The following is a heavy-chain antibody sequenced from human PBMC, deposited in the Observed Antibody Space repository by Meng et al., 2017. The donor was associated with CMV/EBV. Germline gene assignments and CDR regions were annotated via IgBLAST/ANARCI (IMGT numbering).Heavy chain of an antibody. CDR1: GFTFSSCG. J-gene: IGHJ3*02. D-gene: IGHD3-22*01. Sequence: GESLKISCAASGFTFSSCGMHWVRQAPGKGLEWVAFIRYDGSNKYYADSVKGRFTISRDNSKNTLYLQMNSLRAEDTAVYYCANAYYYDSSDAFDIWGQGTMVTVSS. CDR2: IRYDGSNK. V-gene: IGHV3-30*02. CDR3: ANAYYYDSSDAFDI.